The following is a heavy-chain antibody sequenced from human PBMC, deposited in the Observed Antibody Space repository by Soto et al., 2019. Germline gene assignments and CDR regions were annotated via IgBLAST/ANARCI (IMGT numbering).Heavy chain of an antibody. CDR1: GFTFSRYG. J-gene: IGHJ4*02. D-gene: IGHD6-13*01. V-gene: IGHV3-33*01. CDR2: IWYDGSNK. CDR3: ARDDPIAAPDY. Sequence: QVQLVESGGGVVQPGRSLRLSCAASGFTFSRYGMHWVRQAPGKGLEWVAVIWYDGSNKYYADSVKGRFTISRDNSKNTLYLQMNSLRAEDTAVYYCARDDPIAAPDYWGQGTLVTVSS.